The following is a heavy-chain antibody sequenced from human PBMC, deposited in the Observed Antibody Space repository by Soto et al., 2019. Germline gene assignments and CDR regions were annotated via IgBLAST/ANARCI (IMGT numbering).Heavy chain of an antibody. CDR1: GYTFTGYF. Sequence: ASVKVSCKASGYTFTGYFIHWVRQAPGQGLEWMGWINPNSGATKYAQKFQGRVTMTRDTSISTAYMELTLLRFDDTAIYYCARGGGTILAPLPWGEGTLVTVSS. D-gene: IGHD3-3*01. CDR2: INPNSGAT. V-gene: IGHV1-2*02. J-gene: IGHJ5*02. CDR3: ARGGGTILAPLP.